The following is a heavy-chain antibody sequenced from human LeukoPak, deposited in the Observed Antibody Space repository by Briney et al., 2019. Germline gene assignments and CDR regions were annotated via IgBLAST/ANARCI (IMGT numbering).Heavy chain of an antibody. CDR2: IGATSGFT. CDR1: GFSLSTYG. Sequence: GGSLRLSCVGSGFSLSTYGMNWVRQAPGKGLEWVSSIGATSGFTYYADSVKGRFIFSRDNAKNSVYLQMNGLRVEDTAVYYCARDGYTGYDRRGFAYYWGQGTLVTVSS. J-gene: IGHJ4*02. D-gene: IGHD5-12*01. V-gene: IGHV3-21*01. CDR3: ARDGYTGYDRRGFAYY.